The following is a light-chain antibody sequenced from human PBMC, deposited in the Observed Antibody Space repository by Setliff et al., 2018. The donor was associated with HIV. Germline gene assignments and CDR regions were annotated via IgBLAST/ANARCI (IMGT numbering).Light chain of an antibody. CDR1: SSDVGGYDY. CDR3: SSYGSGDTLL. CDR2: DVT. V-gene: IGLV2-14*03. J-gene: IGLJ2*01. Sequence: LAQPASVSGSPGQSITISCTGSSSDVGGYDYVSWYQQHPDKAPKLMIFDVTSRPSGVSNRFSGSKSGNTASLTISGLQAEDEAHYYCSSYGSGDTLLFGAGTKVTVL.